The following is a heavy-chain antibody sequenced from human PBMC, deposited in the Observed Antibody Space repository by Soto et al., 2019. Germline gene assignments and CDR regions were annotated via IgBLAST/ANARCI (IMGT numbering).Heavy chain of an antibody. Sequence: EVQLVESGGGLVQPGGSLRLSCSASGFAFTNYWMSWVRQAPGKGLECVANIKEDGSEKYYGDSVKGRFTISRDNAKNSMYLQMNSLRADDTAVYYCARGRRYFDWIGNYWGQGTLVTVSS. CDR1: GFAFTNYW. CDR3: ARGRRYFDWIGNY. D-gene: IGHD3-9*01. J-gene: IGHJ4*02. V-gene: IGHV3-7*03. CDR2: IKEDGSEK.